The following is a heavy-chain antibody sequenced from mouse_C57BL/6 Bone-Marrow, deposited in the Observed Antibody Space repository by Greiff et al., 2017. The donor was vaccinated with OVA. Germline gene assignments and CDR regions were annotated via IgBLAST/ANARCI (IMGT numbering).Heavy chain of an antibody. CDR2: ISNLAYSI. CDR3: SRHSYYYGSSYNAMDY. V-gene: IGHV5-15*01. CDR1: GFTFSDYG. D-gene: IGHD1-1*01. Sequence: EVQGVESGGGLVQPGGSLTLSCAASGFTFSDYGMAWVRQAPRKGPEWVAFISNLAYSIYYADTVTGRFTISRENAKNPLYLEMSSLRSEDTAMYYCSRHSYYYGSSYNAMDYWGQGTSVTVSS. J-gene: IGHJ4*01.